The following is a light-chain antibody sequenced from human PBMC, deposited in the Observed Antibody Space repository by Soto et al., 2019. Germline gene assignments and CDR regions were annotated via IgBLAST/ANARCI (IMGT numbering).Light chain of an antibody. CDR3: SSYTTSNTRQIV. J-gene: IGLJ1*01. CDR1: SSDVGGYNY. Sequence: QSVLTQPASVSGSPGQSITISCTGTSSDVGGYNYVSWYQHHPGKAPKLMIYDVSNRPSGASSRFSGSKSGNTASLTISVLQPEDEADYYCSSYTTSNTRQIVFGTGTKVTVL. CDR2: DVS. V-gene: IGLV2-14*03.